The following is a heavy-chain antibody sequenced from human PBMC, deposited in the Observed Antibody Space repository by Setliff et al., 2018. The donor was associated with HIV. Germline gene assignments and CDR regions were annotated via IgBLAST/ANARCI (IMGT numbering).Heavy chain of an antibody. V-gene: IGHV1-69*05. CDR2: IIPIFGTA. Sequence: SVKVSCKASGGTFSSYAISWVRQAPGQGLEWMGGIIPIFGTANYAQKFQGRVTITTDESTSTAYMELSSLRSEDTAVYYCAREIPDYYDILTGYNIPNAFDIWGQGTMVTVSS. CDR1: GGTFSSYA. J-gene: IGHJ3*02. D-gene: IGHD3-9*01. CDR3: AREIPDYYDILTGYNIPNAFDI.